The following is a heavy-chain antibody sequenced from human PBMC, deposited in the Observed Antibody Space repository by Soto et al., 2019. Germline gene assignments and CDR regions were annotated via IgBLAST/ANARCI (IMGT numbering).Heavy chain of an antibody. Sequence: ESVGGVVQPGESLRLSCAASGFTFNYYPMHWVRQTPGKGLEWVAVISFDGSNKYYADSVKGRFTISRDNSKNMLYLQMNSLRAEDAAVYYCARLPGALVAVLYIYPLDGREAMSDVDVWGQGTTVSVSS. CDR3: ARLPGALVAVLYIYPLDGREAMSDVDV. V-gene: IGHV3-30-3*01. J-gene: IGHJ6*02. CDR1: GFTFNYYP. CDR2: ISFDGSNK. D-gene: IGHD6-19*01.